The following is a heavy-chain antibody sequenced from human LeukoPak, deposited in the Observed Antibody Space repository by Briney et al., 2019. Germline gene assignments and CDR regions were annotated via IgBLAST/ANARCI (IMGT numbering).Heavy chain of an antibody. CDR1: GGSFSGYY. V-gene: IGHV4-34*01. D-gene: IGHD5-24*01. CDR2: INHSGST. J-gene: IGHJ4*02. CDR3: ARGPGGGWLQAYFDY. Sequence: SETLSLTCAVYGGSFSGYYWSWIRQPPGKGLEWIGEINHSGSTNYNPSLKSRVTISVDTSKNQFSLKLSSVTAADTAVYYCARGPGGGWLQAYFDYWGQGTLVTVSS.